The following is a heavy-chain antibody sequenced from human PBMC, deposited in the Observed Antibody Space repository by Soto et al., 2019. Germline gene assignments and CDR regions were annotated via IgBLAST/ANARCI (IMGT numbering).Heavy chain of an antibody. CDR3: ARDTGWGLGY. Sequence: QVQLQESGPGLVRPSGTLSLTCAVSGDSINSNYCWTWVRQPPGKGLEWIAEIYYSGGTSYNPSHENRATIAMDKSKNHFSRNLTSVTAADTAMYYCARDTGWGLGYWGQGTLVTVSS. CDR1: GDSINSNYC. D-gene: IGHD6-19*01. CDR2: IYYSGGT. V-gene: IGHV4-4*02. J-gene: IGHJ4*02.